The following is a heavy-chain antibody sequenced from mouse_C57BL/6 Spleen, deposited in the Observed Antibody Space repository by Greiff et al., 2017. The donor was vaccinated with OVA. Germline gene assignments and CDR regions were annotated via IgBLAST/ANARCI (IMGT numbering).Heavy chain of an antibody. CDR1: GYTFTDYE. D-gene: IGHD6-1*01. CDR2: IAPETGGT. V-gene: IGHV1-15*01. J-gene: IGHJ2*01. CDR3: TRPLDY. Sequence: VQLQQSGAELVRPGASVTLSCKASGYTFTDYEMHWVKQTPVHGLEWIGAIAPETGGTAYNQKFKGKAILTADKSSSTAYMELRSLTSEDSAVYYCTRPLDYWGQGTTLTVSS.